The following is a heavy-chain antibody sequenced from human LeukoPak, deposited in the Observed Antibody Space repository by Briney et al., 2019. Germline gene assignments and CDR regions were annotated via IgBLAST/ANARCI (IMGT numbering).Heavy chain of an antibody. V-gene: IGHV4-34*01. D-gene: IGHD6-13*01. CDR1: GGSFSGYY. CDR2: INHSGST. J-gene: IGHJ4*02. Sequence: PSETLSLTCAVYGGSFSGYYWSWIRQPPGKGLEWIGEINHSGSTNYNPSLKGRVTISVDTSKNQFSLKLSSVTAADTAVYYCARGLAAAGTPLDYWGQGTLVTVSS. CDR3: ARGLAAAGTPLDY.